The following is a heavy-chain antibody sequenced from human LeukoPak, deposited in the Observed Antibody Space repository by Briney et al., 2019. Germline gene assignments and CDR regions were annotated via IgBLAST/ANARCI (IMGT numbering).Heavy chain of an antibody. Sequence: KPSETLSLTCTVSGATISAFHWTWFRQPAGKGLEWIGLIYSSGSTLFNPSLKSRVAMSVGLTKNQLSLKLTSVTAADTAMYYCARKDGDYWGRGTLVTVSS. J-gene: IGHJ4*02. CDR3: ARKDGDY. V-gene: IGHV4-4*07. CDR2: IYSSGST. CDR1: GATISAFH.